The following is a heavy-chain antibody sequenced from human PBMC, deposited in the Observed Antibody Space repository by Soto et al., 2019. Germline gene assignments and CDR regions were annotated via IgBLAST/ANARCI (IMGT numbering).Heavy chain of an antibody. D-gene: IGHD6-19*01. CDR2: ISSSSSTI. V-gene: IGHV3-48*02. CDR3: AREQAYSSGWYGTYDY. J-gene: IGHJ4*02. Sequence: GGSLRLSCAASGFTFSSYSMNWVRQAPGKGLEWVSYISSSSSTIYYADSVKGRFTISGDNAKNSLYLQMNSLRDEDTAVYYCAREQAYSSGWYGTYDYWGQGTLVTVSS. CDR1: GFTFSSYS.